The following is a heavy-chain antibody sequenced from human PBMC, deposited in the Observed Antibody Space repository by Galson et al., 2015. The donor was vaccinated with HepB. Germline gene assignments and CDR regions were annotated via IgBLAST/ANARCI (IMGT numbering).Heavy chain of an antibody. CDR1: GFTFSSYA. D-gene: IGHD1-1*01. CDR2: ISSSSSTI. J-gene: IGHJ2*01. CDR3: ARALERYFDL. V-gene: IGHV3-48*01. Sequence: SLRLSCAASGFTFSSYAMKWVRQAPGKGLEWVSYISSSSSTIYHADSVKGRFTISRDNAKNSLYLQMNSLRAEDTAVYYCARALERYFDLWGRGTLVTVSS.